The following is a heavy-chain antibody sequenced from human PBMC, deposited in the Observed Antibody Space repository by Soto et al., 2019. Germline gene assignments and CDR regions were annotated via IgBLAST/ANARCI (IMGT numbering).Heavy chain of an antibody. CDR1: NFTFHYAW. CDR3: VTDDTSGYYFQY. D-gene: IGHD3-22*01. J-gene: IGHJ1*01. V-gene: IGHV3-15*01. Sequence: GGSLRLSCVASNFTFHYAWMSWVRHSPGKGLEWVGRIKAIAYGGTTDYAAPVKGRFTISRDDSRNTLFLEMDGLRTEDTARYFCVTDDTSGYYFQYWGQGTLVTVSS. CDR2: IKAIAYGGTT.